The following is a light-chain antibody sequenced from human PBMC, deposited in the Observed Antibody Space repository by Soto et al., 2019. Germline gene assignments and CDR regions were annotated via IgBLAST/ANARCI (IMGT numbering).Light chain of an antibody. Sequence: EIKLTQYPGTLSLSPGERATLSCRASQNVISNYLAWYQVKPGQAPRLFIYGASSRATGIPDRFTGSGSGLDFTLTITKLEPEDFAMYYCQQYGSSPLSFGGGTKVE. V-gene: IGKV3-20*01. J-gene: IGKJ4*01. CDR3: QQYGSSPLS. CDR2: GAS. CDR1: QNVISNY.